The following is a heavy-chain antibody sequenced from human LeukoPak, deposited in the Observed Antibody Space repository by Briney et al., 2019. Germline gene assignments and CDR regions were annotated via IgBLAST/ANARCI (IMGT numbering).Heavy chain of an antibody. CDR1: GFTFRNYG. Sequence: GGSLRLSCAASGFTFRNYGMHCLRQAPGKGLEWVAVISEDGSNIHYADSVRGRFTISRDNSNNTLHLQMNSLRAEDTAIYYCAKDRETTASGTFDSWGQGTLVTVSS. CDR3: AKDRETTASGTFDS. J-gene: IGHJ4*02. CDR2: ISEDGSNI. V-gene: IGHV3-30*18. D-gene: IGHD6-13*01.